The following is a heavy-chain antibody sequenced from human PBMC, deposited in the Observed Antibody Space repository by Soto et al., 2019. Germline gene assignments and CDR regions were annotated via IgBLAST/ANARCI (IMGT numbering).Heavy chain of an antibody. J-gene: IGHJ4*02. CDR2: IIPMLGMS. V-gene: IGHV1-69*02. D-gene: IGHD3-10*01. CDR1: GDTFNFYT. CDR3: ATNYGSGSTHFDS. Sequence: QVQLVQSGAEVKKPGSPVRVSCTASGDTFNFYTISWVRQVPGQGPEWMGRIIPMLGMSNYAQKFQGRVTIMADKSTSTVYINLSGLTSEDTAVYYCATNYGSGSTHFDSWGQGTLVTVSS.